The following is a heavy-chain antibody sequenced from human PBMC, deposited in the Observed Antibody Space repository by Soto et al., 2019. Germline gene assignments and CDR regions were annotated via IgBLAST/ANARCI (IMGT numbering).Heavy chain of an antibody. V-gene: IGHV3-30*18. J-gene: IGHJ4*02. CDR3: VKDLGTPPYYFDY. CDR1: GFTFSNYG. Sequence: QVQLVESVGGVVQPGRSLRLSCAASGFTFSNYGMHWVRQAPGKGLEWVAVISYHGSNEYYPDSEKGRFTISRDNSKNTVYLQMNSLIAEDTAVYYCVKDLGTPPYYFDYWGQGTVVTVSS. CDR2: ISYHGSNE.